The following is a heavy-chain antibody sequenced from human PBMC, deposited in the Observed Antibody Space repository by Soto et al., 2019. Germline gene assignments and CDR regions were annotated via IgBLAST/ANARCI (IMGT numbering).Heavy chain of an antibody. J-gene: IGHJ6*02. CDR3: ASSSIAAAGKVYYYYGMDV. CDR1: GYTFTSYG. CDR2: ISAYNGNT. D-gene: IGHD6-13*01. V-gene: IGHV1-18*01. Sequence: ASVKVSCKXSGYTFTSYGISWVRQAPGQGLEWMGWISAYNGNTNYAQKLQGRVTMTTDTSTSTAYMELRSLRSDDTAVYYCASSSIAAAGKVYYYYGMDVWGQGTTVTVSS.